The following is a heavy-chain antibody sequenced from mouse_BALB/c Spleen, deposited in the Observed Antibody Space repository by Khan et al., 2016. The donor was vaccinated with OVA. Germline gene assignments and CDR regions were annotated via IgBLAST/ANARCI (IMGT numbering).Heavy chain of an antibody. CDR3: ASGGYWYFDV. J-gene: IGHJ1*01. Sequence: QVQLQQSGPELKKPGETVKISCKASGYTFTNYGMNWVKQTPGKGLKWMGWINTYTGEPTYADDFKGRFAYSLDTSASTAYLQINNLKNGDSATYFCASGGYWYFDVWGAGTTVTVSS. V-gene: IGHV9-3-1*01. CDR1: GYTFTNYG. D-gene: IGHD1-1*02. CDR2: INTYTGEP.